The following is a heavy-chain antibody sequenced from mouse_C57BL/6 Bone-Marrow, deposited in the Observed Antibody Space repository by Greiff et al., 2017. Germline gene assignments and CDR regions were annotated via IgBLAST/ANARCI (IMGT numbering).Heavy chain of an antibody. CDR3: AREGYYAMDY. Sequence: EVQLQQSGPELVKPGASVKISCKASGYTFTDYYMNWVKQSHGKSLEWIGDINPNNGGTSYNQKFKGKATLTVDKSSSTAYMELRSLTSEDAAVYYGAREGYYAMDYWGQGTSVTVSS. CDR2: INPNNGGT. CDR1: GYTFTDYY. J-gene: IGHJ4*01. V-gene: IGHV1-26*01.